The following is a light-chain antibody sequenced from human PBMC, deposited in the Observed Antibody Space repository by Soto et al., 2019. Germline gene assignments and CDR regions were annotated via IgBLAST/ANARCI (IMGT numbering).Light chain of an antibody. J-gene: IGKJ3*01. Sequence: EIVLTQSPATLSLSPGERATLSCRASQSVSSYLAWYQQKPGQAPRLLIYDASNRTTGIPDRFSGRGSGTYLPLTISSLEHDDFTFYYSQRRRSLCTFGPGTKVDI. CDR1: QSVSSY. CDR3: QRRRSLCT. CDR2: DAS. V-gene: IGKV3-11*01.